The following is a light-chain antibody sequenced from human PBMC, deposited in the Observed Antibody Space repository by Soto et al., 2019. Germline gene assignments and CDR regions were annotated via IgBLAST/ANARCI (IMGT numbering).Light chain of an antibody. CDR2: GNN. J-gene: IGLJ2*01. V-gene: IGLV1-40*01. CDR1: TSNIEAGYA. Sequence: QSVLTQPPSVSGAPGQRVTISCTGSTSNIEAGYAVHWYQQLPGAAPKLLIYGNNNRPSGVPDRFSGSNSGTSASLAITGLEGEDEVDYYRQSYDNSMSGSVFGGGTKLTV. CDR3: QSYDNSMSGSV.